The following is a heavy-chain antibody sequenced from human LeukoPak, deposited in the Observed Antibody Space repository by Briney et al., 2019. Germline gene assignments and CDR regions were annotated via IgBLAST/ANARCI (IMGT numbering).Heavy chain of an antibody. Sequence: SETLSLTCTVSGGSISSYYWSWIRQPPGKGLEWIGEINHSGSTNYNPSLKSRVTISVDTSKNQFSLKLSSVTAADTAVYYCARALIVVDYWGQGTLVTVSS. D-gene: IGHD3-22*01. CDR1: GGSISSYY. V-gene: IGHV4-34*01. J-gene: IGHJ4*02. CDR3: ARALIVVDY. CDR2: INHSGST.